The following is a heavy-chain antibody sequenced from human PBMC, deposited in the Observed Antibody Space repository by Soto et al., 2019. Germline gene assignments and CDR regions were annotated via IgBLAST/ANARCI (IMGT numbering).Heavy chain of an antibody. V-gene: IGHV4-39*01. CDR2: IYYSGST. J-gene: IGHJ5*01. Sequence: PSETLSLTCTVSGGSISSGGYYWSWIRQHPGKGLEWIGSIYYSGSTYYNPSLKSRVTISVDTSNNQLSLQLNSVTPDDTAVYYCARLIGDSWLDSWGQGTLVTVSS. CDR1: GGSISSGGYY. CDR3: ARLIGDSWLDS.